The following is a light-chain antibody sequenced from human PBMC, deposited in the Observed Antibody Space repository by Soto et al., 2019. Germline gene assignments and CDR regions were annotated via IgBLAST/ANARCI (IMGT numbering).Light chain of an antibody. CDR3: QQYRTSAMT. V-gene: IGKV3-15*01. CDR1: RSVSSN. CDR2: GAS. J-gene: IGKJ5*01. Sequence: MTRSASALSVSASETASLSRMFSRSVSSNLAWYQQIPGQAPRLLIYGASTRATGIPARFSGSGSGTDITITISSLELEDFAVYYCQQYRTSAMTFGQGTRLDIK.